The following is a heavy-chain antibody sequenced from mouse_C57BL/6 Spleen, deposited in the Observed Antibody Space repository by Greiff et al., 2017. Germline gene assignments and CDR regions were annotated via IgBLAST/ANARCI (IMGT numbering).Heavy chain of an antibody. Sequence: EVQLVESGGGLVKPGGSLKLSCAASGFTFSDYEMHWVRQAPEKGLEWVAYISSGSSTIYYAATVKGRFTISRDNAKNTLFLQMTSLRSEDTAMYYCARGTTVVAPDYWGQGTTLTVSS. CDR3: ARGTTVVAPDY. V-gene: IGHV5-17*01. J-gene: IGHJ2*01. D-gene: IGHD1-1*01. CDR1: GFTFSDYE. CDR2: ISSGSSTI.